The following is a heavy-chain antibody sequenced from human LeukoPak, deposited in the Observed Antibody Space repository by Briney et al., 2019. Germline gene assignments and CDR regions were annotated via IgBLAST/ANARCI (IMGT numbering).Heavy chain of an antibody. Sequence: PGGSLRLSCAASGFTFSSYAMSWVRQAPGKGLEWVSAISGSGGSTYYADSVKGRFTISRDNSKNTLYMQMNSLRAEDTAVYYCAKLTSSSSSPWFDPWGQGTLVTVSS. D-gene: IGHD6-6*01. CDR2: ISGSGGST. CDR3: AKLTSSSSSPWFDP. CDR1: GFTFSSYA. V-gene: IGHV3-23*01. J-gene: IGHJ5*02.